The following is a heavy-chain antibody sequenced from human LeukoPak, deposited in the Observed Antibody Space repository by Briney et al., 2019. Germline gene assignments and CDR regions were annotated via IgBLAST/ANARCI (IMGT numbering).Heavy chain of an antibody. CDR2: IAANNDHT. Sequence: ASVKVSCKASGYRVSSYAIIGVRQAPGQGLECLGWIAANNDHTHYALNVQGRVTMTTDTSTDTAYMELRNLRSDDTAVYFCARDKPGWGAFDVWGQGTVVTVSS. D-gene: IGHD1-14*01. J-gene: IGHJ3*01. CDR3: ARDKPGWGAFDV. V-gene: IGHV1-18*01. CDR1: GYRVSSYA.